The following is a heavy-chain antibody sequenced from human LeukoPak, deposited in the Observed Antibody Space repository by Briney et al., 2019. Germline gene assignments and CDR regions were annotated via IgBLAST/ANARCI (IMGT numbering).Heavy chain of an antibody. V-gene: IGHV1-69*13. J-gene: IGHJ6*03. CDR2: IIPIFGTA. CDR3: ARDLAYYYYMDV. CDR1: GGTFSSYA. Sequence: GASVKVSCKASGGTFSSYAISWVRQAPGQGLEWMGGIIPIFGTANYAQKFQGRVTITADESTSTAYMELSSLRSEDTAVYYCARDLAYYYYMDVWGKGTTVTVS.